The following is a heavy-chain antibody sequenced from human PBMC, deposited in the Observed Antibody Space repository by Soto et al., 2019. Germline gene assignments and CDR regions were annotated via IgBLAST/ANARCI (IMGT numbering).Heavy chain of an antibody. V-gene: IGHV4-59*01. CDR1: GGSISRYY. CDR3: ARDRSTYGGGGTGEVKENWFDP. J-gene: IGHJ5*02. CDR2: AYYSGDT. D-gene: IGHD2-8*01. Sequence: SETLSLTCSVSGGSISRYYWSWIRQPPGKGLEWIGYAYYSGDTGYNPSLKSRVTMAVDTSKSQVSLKLSSVTAADTAVYYCARDRSTYGGGGTGEVKENWFDPWGQGALVTVSS.